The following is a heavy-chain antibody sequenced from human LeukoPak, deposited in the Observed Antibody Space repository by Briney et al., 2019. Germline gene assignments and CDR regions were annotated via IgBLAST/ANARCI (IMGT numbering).Heavy chain of an antibody. CDR1: GFIFSGYD. Sequence: HPGGSLRLSCAASGFIFSGYDMSWVRQAPGKGLEWVSYISSSGRTIYYADSVRGRLTISRDDAKNSLYLQMYSLRAEDTAIYYCVRDGTFDTWGQGTMVTVSS. V-gene: IGHV3-48*03. CDR2: ISSSGRTI. CDR3: VRDGTFDT. J-gene: IGHJ3*02.